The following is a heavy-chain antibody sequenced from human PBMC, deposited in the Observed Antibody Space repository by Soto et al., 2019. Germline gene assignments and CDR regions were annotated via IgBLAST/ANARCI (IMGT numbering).Heavy chain of an antibody. CDR1: GFTFDEHT. CDR3: TTSSRPYYYGSGSSPLYYFGMDV. CDR2: IRSKTFGESI. Sequence: GGSLRLSCTASGFTFDEHTMSWFRQAPGKGLEWVGFIRSKTFGESIEYAASVKGRFTISRDNSKSIAYLQMNGLKTGDTAVYYCTTSSRPYYYGSGSSPLYYFGMDVWGQGTTVTVSS. J-gene: IGHJ6*02. D-gene: IGHD3-22*01. V-gene: IGHV3-49*03.